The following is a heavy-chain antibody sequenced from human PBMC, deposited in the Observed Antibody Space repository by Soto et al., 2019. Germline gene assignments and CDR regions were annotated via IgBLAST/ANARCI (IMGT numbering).Heavy chain of an antibody. CDR3: ARSGTAMVLDAFDI. CDR1: GGTFSSYA. J-gene: IGHJ3*02. Sequence: SVKVSCKASGGTFSSYAISWVRQAPGQGLEWMGGIIPIFGTANYAQKFQGRVTITADESTSTAYMELSSLRSEDTAAYYCARSGTAMVLDAFDIWGQGTMVTVSS. D-gene: IGHD5-18*01. CDR2: IIPIFGTA. V-gene: IGHV1-69*13.